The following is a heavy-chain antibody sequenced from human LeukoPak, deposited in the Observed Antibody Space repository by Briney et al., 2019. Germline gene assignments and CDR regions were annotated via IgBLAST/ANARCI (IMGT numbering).Heavy chain of an antibody. V-gene: IGHV4-59*01. CDR1: GGSFSGYY. D-gene: IGHD3-3*01. J-gene: IGHJ3*02. CDR2: IYYSGST. Sequence: SSETLSLTCAVYGGSFSGYYWSWIRQPPGKGLEWIGYIYYSGSTNYNPSLKSRVSISVDTSKNQFSLKLTSVTAADTAVYYCARGNYDFWSAQHAYDIWGQGTMVTVSS. CDR3: ARGNYDFWSAQHAYDI.